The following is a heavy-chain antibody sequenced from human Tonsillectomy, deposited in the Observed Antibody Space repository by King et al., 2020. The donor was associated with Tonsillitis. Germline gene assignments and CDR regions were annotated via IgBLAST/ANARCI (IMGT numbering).Heavy chain of an antibody. V-gene: IGHV1-2*04. J-gene: IGHJ3*02. CDR2: INPNSGGT. CDR3: AREWRDDIVATSYAFDI. Sequence: QLVQSGAEVKKPGASVKVSCKASGYTFTGYYMHWVRQAPGQGLEWMGWINPNSGGTNYAQKFQGWVTMTRDTSISTAYMELSRLRSDDTAVYYCAREWRDDIVATSYAFDIWGKGTMVTVSS. CDR1: GYTFTGYY. D-gene: IGHD5-12*01.